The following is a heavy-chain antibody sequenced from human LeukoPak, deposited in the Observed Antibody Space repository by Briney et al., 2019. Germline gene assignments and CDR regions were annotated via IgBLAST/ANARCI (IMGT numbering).Heavy chain of an antibody. Sequence: GGSLRLSCAASGFTFSSYSMNWVRQAPGKGLEWVSSISSSSSSYIYYADSVKGRFTISRDNAKNSPYLQMNSLRAEDTAVYYCARGGVYSQGFDYWGQGTLVTVSS. D-gene: IGHD5/OR15-5a*01. CDR3: ARGGVYSQGFDY. CDR2: ISSSSSSYI. CDR1: GFTFSSYS. J-gene: IGHJ4*02. V-gene: IGHV3-21*01.